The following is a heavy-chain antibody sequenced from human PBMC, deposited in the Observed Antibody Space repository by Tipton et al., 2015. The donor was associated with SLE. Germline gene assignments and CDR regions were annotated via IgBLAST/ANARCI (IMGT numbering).Heavy chain of an antibody. V-gene: IGHV4-39*07. CDR2: RFYSGST. CDR1: DGSISSSDYS. CDR3: ARGPDRGYHFDC. D-gene: IGHD3-10*01. Sequence: LRLSCTVSDGSISSSDYSWGWIRQPPGKGLEWIGSRFYSGSTYYNLSLKSRVTISLDTSKKQFSLKLSSVTAADTAVYYCARGPDRGYHFDCWGRGTLVTVS. J-gene: IGHJ4*02.